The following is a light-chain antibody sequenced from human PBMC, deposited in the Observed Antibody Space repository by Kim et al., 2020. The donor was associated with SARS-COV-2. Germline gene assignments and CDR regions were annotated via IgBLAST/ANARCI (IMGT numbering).Light chain of an antibody. Sequence: DIQMTQSPSTLSASVGDRVTFTCRASQYIGTLLAWFQQKPGKAPNLLIYSTSNLESGVPSRFSGSGSGTEFTLTISSLQPDDFATYYCQQYHTYPLTFGGGTKVEIK. J-gene: IGKJ4*01. CDR2: STS. CDR1: QYIGTL. V-gene: IGKV1-5*03. CDR3: QQYHTYPLT.